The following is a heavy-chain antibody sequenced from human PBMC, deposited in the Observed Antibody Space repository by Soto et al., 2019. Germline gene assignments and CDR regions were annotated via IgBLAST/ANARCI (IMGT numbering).Heavy chain of an antibody. Sequence: SETLSLTCTVSGGSISSSSYYWGWIRQPPGKGLEWIGSIYYSGSTYYNPSLKSRVTISVDTSKNQFSLKLSSVTAADTAVYYCARQGEKNAIHGAKPAYYYYYYMDVWGKGTTVTVSS. CDR1: GGSISSSSYY. J-gene: IGHJ6*03. D-gene: IGHD2-8*01. CDR2: IYYSGST. V-gene: IGHV4-39*01. CDR3: ARQGEKNAIHGAKPAYYYYYYMDV.